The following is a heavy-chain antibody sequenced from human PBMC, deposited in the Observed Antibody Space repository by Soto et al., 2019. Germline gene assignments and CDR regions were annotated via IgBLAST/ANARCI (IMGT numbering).Heavy chain of an antibody. CDR1: GFTFTSAA. Sequence: SVKVSCKASGFTFTSAAVQWVREARGQRLEWIGWIVVGSGNTNYAQKFQERVTITRDMSTSTAYMELSSLRSEDTAVYYCAAFSTVTYDSFDIWGQGTMVTVS. CDR2: IVVGSGNT. J-gene: IGHJ3*02. V-gene: IGHV1-58*01. D-gene: IGHD4-17*01. CDR3: AAFSTVTYDSFDI.